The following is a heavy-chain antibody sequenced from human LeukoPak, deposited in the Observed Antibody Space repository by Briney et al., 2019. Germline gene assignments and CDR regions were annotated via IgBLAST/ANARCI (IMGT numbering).Heavy chain of an antibody. CDR3: AKGSRAQGYYFDF. CDR1: GSTFSSYA. Sequence: AGGSLRLSCAASGSTFSSYAMSWVRQAPGKGLEWVSAISGSGGSTYYADSVKGRFTISRDNSKNTLYLQMNSLRAEDTAAYYCAKGSRAQGYYFDFWGQGTLVTVSS. CDR2: ISGSGGST. J-gene: IGHJ4*02. V-gene: IGHV3-23*01.